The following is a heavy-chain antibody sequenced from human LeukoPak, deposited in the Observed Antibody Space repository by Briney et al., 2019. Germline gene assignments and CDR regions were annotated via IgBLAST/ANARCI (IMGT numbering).Heavy chain of an antibody. Sequence: PSETLSLTCAVYGGSFSGYYWSWIRQPPGRGLEWIGEINHSGSTNYNPCLKSRVTISVDTSKNQFSLKLSSVTAADTAVYYCARGPAATHNPWGQGTLVTVSS. CDR3: ARGPAATHNP. J-gene: IGHJ5*02. CDR1: GGSFSGYY. D-gene: IGHD2-15*01. V-gene: IGHV4-34*01. CDR2: INHSGST.